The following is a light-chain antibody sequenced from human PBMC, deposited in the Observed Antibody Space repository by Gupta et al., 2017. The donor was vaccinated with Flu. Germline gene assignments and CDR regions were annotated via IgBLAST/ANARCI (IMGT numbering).Light chain of an antibody. CDR2: SDN. CDR1: SSNIGNNI. J-gene: IGLJ1*01. Sequence: QSVLTQPPSASVTPGQTVPIFCLVSSSNIGNNIVNWYQHLPGTAPKLLIHSDNQRPSGVPDRFSGSKSGTSASLAISGLQFEDEADYYCGAGDANLDGYVFGTGTGVTVL. V-gene: IGLV1-44*01. CDR3: GAGDANLDGYV.